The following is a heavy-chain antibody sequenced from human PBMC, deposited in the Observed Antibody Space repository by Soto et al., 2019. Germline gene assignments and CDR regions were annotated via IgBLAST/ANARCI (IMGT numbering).Heavy chain of an antibody. CDR2: INPSGGST. V-gene: IGHV1-46*01. Sequence: ASEKVSCKAAGYTFTRYYMHWVRQAPGQGFEWMGIINPSGGSTSYAQKFQGRVTMTRDTSTSTVYMELSSLRSEDTAVYYCARDWRVGATGWFDPWGQGTLVTVSS. D-gene: IGHD1-26*01. CDR1: GYTFTRYY. CDR3: ARDWRVGATGWFDP. J-gene: IGHJ5*02.